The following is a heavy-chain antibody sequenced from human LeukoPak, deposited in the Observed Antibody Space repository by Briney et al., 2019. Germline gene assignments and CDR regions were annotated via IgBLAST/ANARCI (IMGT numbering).Heavy chain of an antibody. V-gene: IGHV3-64*01. CDR3: ARDLTGTYSFDY. J-gene: IGHJ4*02. CDR1: GFTFNIYA. Sequence: GGSLRLSCAASGFTFNIYAMHWVRQAPGKGLEYVSTIDRSGRKTYYANSVKGRFTISRDDSQNTLYLQMGSLRVEDMAVYYCARDLTGTYSFDYWGQGTLVAVSS. CDR2: IDRSGRKT. D-gene: IGHD3-9*01.